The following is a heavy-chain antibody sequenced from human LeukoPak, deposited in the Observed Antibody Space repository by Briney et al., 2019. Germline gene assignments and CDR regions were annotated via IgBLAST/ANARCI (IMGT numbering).Heavy chain of an antibody. CDR3: AGVSDFWSGTMYYYGMDV. D-gene: IGHD3-3*01. CDR1: GGSISSYY. J-gene: IGHJ6*02. Sequence: SETLSLTCTVSGGSISSYYWSWIRQPPGKGLEWIGYIYYSGSTNYNPSLKSRVTISVDTSKNQFSLKLSSVTAADTAVYYCAGVSDFWSGTMYYYGMDVWGQGTTVTVS. CDR2: IYYSGST. V-gene: IGHV4-59*01.